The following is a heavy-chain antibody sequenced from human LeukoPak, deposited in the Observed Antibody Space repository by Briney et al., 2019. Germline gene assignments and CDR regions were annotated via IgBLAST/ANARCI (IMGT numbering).Heavy chain of an antibody. CDR1: GFTFRDAW. CDR2: IRSKANGYTT. V-gene: IGHV3-73*01. J-gene: IGHJ3*02. CDR3: TRLGGGDAFDI. Sequence: GGSLRLSCAASGFTFRDAWMTWVRQAPGKGLEWVGRIRSKANGYTTAYGASMKGRFTISRDDSKRTAYVQMNSLKIEDTAVYYCTRLGGGDAFDIWGPGTMVTVSS.